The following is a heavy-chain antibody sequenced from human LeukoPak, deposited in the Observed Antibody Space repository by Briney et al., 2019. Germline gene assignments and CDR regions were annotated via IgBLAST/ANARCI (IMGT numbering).Heavy chain of an antibody. Sequence: PGGSLRLSCAASGFTFSNAWMSWVRQAPGKGLEWVGRIKGKTDGGTTDYAAPVKGRFTISRDNSKNTLYLQMNSLRAEDTAVYYCASAYDSSGYYWNAFDIWGQGTMVTVSS. CDR1: GFTFSNAW. J-gene: IGHJ3*02. CDR3: ASAYDSSGYYWNAFDI. V-gene: IGHV3-15*01. D-gene: IGHD3-22*01. CDR2: IKGKTDGGTT.